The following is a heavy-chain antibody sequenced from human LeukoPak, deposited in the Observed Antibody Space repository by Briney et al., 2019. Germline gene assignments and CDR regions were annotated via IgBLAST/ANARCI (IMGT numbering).Heavy chain of an antibody. CDR2: IYYSGCT. Sequence: SETLSLTCTVSGGSISSSSYYWGWIRQPPVKGLEWIGRIYYSGCTYYNPSLKSRVTISVDTSKNQFSLKLSSVTAADTAVYYCARVGKYSSSSGPGKNYFDYWGQGTLVTVSS. CDR1: GGSISSSSYY. V-gene: IGHV4-39*07. CDR3: ARVGKYSSSSGPGKNYFDY. D-gene: IGHD6-6*01. J-gene: IGHJ4*02.